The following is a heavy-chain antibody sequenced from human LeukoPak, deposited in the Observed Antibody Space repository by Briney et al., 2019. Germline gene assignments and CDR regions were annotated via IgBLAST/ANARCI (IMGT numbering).Heavy chain of an antibody. Sequence: GGSLRLSCAASGFTFSSYHMNWVRQAPGKGLEWVAVISYDGSNKYYADSVKGRFTISRDNSKNTLYLQMNSLRAEDTAVYYCANIPELGLFDYWGEGTLVTVSS. CDR2: ISYDGSNK. CDR3: ANIPELGLFDY. CDR1: GFTFSSYH. V-gene: IGHV3-30*18. D-gene: IGHD7-27*01. J-gene: IGHJ4*02.